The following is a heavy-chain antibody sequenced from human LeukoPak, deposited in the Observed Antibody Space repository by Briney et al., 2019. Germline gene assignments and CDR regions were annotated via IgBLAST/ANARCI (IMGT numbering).Heavy chain of an antibody. CDR1: GFTFSGYW. D-gene: IGHD3-22*01. Sequence: GGSLRLSCAASGFTFSGYWMSWVRQAPGKGLEWVANIKPDGSEKYYVDSVKGRFTISRDNAKNSLYLQMNGLRAEDTAVYYCARESGSSGYYYFDYWGQGTLVTVSS. CDR2: IKPDGSEK. J-gene: IGHJ4*02. CDR3: ARESGSSGYYYFDY. V-gene: IGHV3-7*01.